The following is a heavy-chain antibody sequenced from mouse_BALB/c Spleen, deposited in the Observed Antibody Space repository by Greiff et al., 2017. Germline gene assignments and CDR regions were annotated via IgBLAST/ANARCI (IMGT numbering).Heavy chain of an antibody. CDR2: IWSGGST. CDR3: ARNGGILLRSLFDY. J-gene: IGHJ2*01. D-gene: IGHD1-1*01. V-gene: IGHV2-4-1*01. Sequence: VKLMESGPGLVQPSQSLSITCTVSGFSLTSYGVHWVRQSPGKGLEWLGVIWSGGSTDYNAAFISRLSISKDNSKSQVFFKMNSLQADDTAIYYCARNGGILLRSLFDYWGQGTTLTVSS. CDR1: GFSLTSYG.